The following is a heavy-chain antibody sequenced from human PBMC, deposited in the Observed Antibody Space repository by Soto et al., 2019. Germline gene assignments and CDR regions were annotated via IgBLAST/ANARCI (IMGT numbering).Heavy chain of an antibody. CDR1: GFTFSSYA. CDR3: AREGQINWFDP. CDR2: ISYDGSNK. J-gene: IGHJ5*02. V-gene: IGHV3-30-3*01. Sequence: QVQLVESGGGVVQPGRSLRLSCAASGFTFSSYAMHWVRQAPGKGLEWVAVISYDGSNKYYADSVKGRFIISRDNSKNTLYLQMNSLRAEDTAVYYCAREGQINWFDPWGQGTLVTVSS.